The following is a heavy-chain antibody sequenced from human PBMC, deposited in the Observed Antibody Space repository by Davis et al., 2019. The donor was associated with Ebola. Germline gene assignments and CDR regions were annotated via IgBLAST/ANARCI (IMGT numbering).Heavy chain of an antibody. CDR3: ARAHGLYFGGSYDV. D-gene: IGHD4-23*01. V-gene: IGHV3-7*01. Sequence: PGGSLRLSCAVSRFTFSRYCMPLIRQAPGQGLELVATINDDGSVKFYVDAVKGRFTISRDNAKNTVYLQMNSLRAEDTAVYYCARAHGLYFGGSYDVWGQRTLVTVAS. CDR2: INDDGSVK. CDR1: RFTFSRYC. J-gene: IGHJ4*02.